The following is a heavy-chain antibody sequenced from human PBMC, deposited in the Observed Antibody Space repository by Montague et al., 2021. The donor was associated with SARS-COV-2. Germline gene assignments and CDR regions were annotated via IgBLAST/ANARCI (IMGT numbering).Heavy chain of an antibody. CDR3: ASYSVGLGGSDY. Sequence: SETRSLTCTITGGFINDNYHWSWMQQSPGEELVWIGLNGYSNFSPTLCGPVTISVDPYRNQFSLKLTSVAAADTAVYYCASYSVGLGGSDYWGQGTLVTVSS. V-gene: IGHV4-4*07. D-gene: IGHD3-16*01. CDR2: NGYS. J-gene: IGHJ4*02. CDR1: GGFINDNYH.